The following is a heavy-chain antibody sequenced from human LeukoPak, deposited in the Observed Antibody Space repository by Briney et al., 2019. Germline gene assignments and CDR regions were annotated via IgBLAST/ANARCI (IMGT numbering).Heavy chain of an antibody. V-gene: IGHV5-51*01. Sequence: GESLKISCKGSGYSFTSYWIGWVRQMPGKGLEWMGIIYPGDSDTRYSPSFQGQVTISADKSISTAYPQWSSLKASDTAMYYCARLSYGSGSYSPYYFDYWGQGTLVTVSS. CDR2: IYPGDSDT. J-gene: IGHJ4*02. D-gene: IGHD3-10*01. CDR1: GYSFTSYW. CDR3: ARLSYGSGSYSPYYFDY.